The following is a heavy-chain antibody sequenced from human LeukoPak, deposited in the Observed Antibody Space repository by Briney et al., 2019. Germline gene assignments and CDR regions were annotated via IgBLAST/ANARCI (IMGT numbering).Heavy chain of an antibody. J-gene: IGHJ4*02. D-gene: IGHD6-19*01. V-gene: IGHV3-23*01. Sequence: TGGSLRLSCAASGFTFSGYHMNWARQAPGKGLEWVSAISESGGDTQYGASVKGRFTISRDNSKNTLYLQMNTLRADDTAVYYCVKGGWFDYWGQGTLVTVSS. CDR3: VKGGWFDY. CDR2: ISESGGDT. CDR1: GFTFSGYH.